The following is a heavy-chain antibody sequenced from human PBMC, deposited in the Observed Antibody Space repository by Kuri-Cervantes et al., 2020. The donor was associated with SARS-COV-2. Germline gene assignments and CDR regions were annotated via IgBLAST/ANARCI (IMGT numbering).Heavy chain of an antibody. J-gene: IGHJ4*02. CDR3: ARECSGTDCNVIVYALSD. Sequence: AAVQVSCKVSGCTLIELSMHWVRQAPGKGLEWMGWMNPNSGNTGYAQKFQGRVTMTRDTSTSTVYMELSSRMSDDTAMYYCARECSGTDCNVIVYALSDWGQGTLVTVSS. CDR1: GCTLIELS. CDR2: MNPNSGNT. V-gene: IGHV1-2*02. D-gene: IGHD2-8*01.